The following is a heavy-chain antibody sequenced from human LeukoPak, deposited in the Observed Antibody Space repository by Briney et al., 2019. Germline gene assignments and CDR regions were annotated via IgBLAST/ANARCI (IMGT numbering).Heavy chain of an antibody. CDR3: AARGTYYDILTGYQHDAFDI. J-gene: IGHJ3*02. CDR1: GYTLTELS. CDR2: FDPEDGEP. V-gene: IGHV1-24*01. D-gene: IGHD3-9*01. Sequence: ASVKVSCKVSGYTLTELSMHWVRQAPGKGLEWMGGFDPEDGEPIYAQKFQGRVTMTEDTSTDTAYMELSSLRSEDTAVYYCAARGTYYDILTGYQHDAFDIWGQGTMVTVSS.